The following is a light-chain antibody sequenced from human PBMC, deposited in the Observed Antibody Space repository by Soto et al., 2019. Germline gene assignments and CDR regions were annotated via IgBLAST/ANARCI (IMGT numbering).Light chain of an antibody. Sequence: QLVLTQPASVSGSPGQSITFSCTGTSSDVGGYNVVSWYQQHPGRAPKLIISEVNKRPSGISDRFSGSKSGSTASLTISGLQAEDEADYYCSSYAGTTTHTVFGGGTQLTVL. V-gene: IGLV2-23*02. CDR3: SSYAGTTTHTV. CDR1: SSDVGGYNV. CDR2: EVN. J-gene: IGLJ7*01.